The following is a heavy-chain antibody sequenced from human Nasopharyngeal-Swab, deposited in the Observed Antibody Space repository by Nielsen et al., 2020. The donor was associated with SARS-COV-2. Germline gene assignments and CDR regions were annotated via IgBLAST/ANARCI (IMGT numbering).Heavy chain of an antibody. Sequence: GESLKISCTGSGYTFSNYAISWVRQAPGQGLEWVSTVDYDGVRTHYADSVEGRFIISRDNSRNTAYLQIKSLRVEDAAVYYCAKYLGSGSYQAFCDYWGHGTLVTVSS. V-gene: IGHV3-23*01. CDR2: VDYDGVRT. D-gene: IGHD1-26*01. CDR1: GYTFSNYA. J-gene: IGHJ4*01. CDR3: AKYLGSGSYQAFCDY.